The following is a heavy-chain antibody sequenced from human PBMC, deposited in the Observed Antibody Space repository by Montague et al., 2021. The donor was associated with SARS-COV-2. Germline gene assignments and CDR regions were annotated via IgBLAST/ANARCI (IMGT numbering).Heavy chain of an antibody. CDR3: ARWDPQTLTLIGLRGKSASDY. D-gene: IGHD4-23*01. J-gene: IGHJ4*02. Sequence: SETLSLTHAVYGGSFSGYYWTWIRQYPGKGLEWIAEINHSGTTNYNFNPSLRSRVTISVDTSKSQFSLKLSSVTAADTGVYYCARWDPQTLTLIGLRGKSASDYWGQGTLVTVSS. CDR1: GGSFSGYY. CDR2: INHSGTT. V-gene: IGHV4-34*01.